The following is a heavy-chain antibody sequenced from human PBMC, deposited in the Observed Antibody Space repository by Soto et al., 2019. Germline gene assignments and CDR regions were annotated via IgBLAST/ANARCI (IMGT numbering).Heavy chain of an antibody. CDR2: IYPGDSDT. V-gene: IGHV5-51*01. D-gene: IGHD3-16*01. J-gene: IGHJ6*02. Sequence: PGESLQISCKGSGYRFCSYWIAWVRQMPGKGLEWLGIIYPGDSDTRYSPSFEGQVTITADKSNSTAYLQWSILKASDTAMYYCASQGSNGDYYYYGMDVWGQGTTVTVSS. CDR3: ASQGSNGDYYYYGMDV. CDR1: GYRFCSYW.